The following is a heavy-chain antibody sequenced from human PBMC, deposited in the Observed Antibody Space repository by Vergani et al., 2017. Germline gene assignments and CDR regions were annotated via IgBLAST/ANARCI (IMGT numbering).Heavy chain of an antibody. CDR3: ARERVFTIFGVVSAHWFDP. CDR2: IYYSGST. Sequence: QLQLQESGPGLVKPSETLSLTCTVSGGSISSSSYYWGWIRQPPGKGLEWIGSIYYSGSTNYNPSLKSRVTISVDTSKNQFSLKLSSVTAADTAVYYCARERVFTIFGVVSAHWFDPWGQGTLVTVSS. D-gene: IGHD3-3*01. J-gene: IGHJ5*02. V-gene: IGHV4-39*07. CDR1: GGSISSSSYY.